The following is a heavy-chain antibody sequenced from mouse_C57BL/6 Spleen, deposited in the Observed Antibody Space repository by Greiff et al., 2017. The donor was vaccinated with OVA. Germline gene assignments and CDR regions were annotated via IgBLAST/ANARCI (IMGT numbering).Heavy chain of an antibody. V-gene: IGHV1-55*01. CDR3: ARYGYDGYFDV. D-gene: IGHD2-2*01. Sequence: VQLKQSGAELVKPGASVKMSCKASGYTFTSYWITWVKQRPGQGLEWIGDIYPGRGSTIYNEKFKIKAKLTVDPSSSTAYMQLSSLTYEDSAVYYSARYGYDGYFDVWGTGTTVTVSS. CDR1: GYTFTSYW. CDR2: IYPGRGST. J-gene: IGHJ1*03.